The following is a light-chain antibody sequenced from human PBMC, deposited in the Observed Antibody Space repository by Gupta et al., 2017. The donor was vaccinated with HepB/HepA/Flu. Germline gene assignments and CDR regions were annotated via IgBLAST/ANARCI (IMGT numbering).Light chain of an antibody. CDR2: DAS. CDR1: QSVNSY. Sequence: ETVLTQSPAPLSLSPGQRGTLSCRASQSVNSYLAWYQQKPGQAPRLLIYDASQRDTGIAARFRGRGSGKELSLTSSSLEHEDFAVYYCQQRNNWPPITFGGGTKVEI. CDR3: QQRNNWPPIT. V-gene: IGKV3-11*01. J-gene: IGKJ4*01.